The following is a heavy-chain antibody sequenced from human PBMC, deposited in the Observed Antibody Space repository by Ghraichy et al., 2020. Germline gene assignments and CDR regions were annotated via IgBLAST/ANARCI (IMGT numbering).Heavy chain of an antibody. J-gene: IGHJ4*02. CDR2: ISGSGGST. CDR3: AKVNLLLWFGELFDY. Sequence: GGSLRLSCAASGFTFSSYAMSWVRQAPGKGLEWVSAISGSGGSTYYADSVKGRFTISRDNSKNTLYLQMNSLRAEDTAVYYCAKVNLLLWFGELFDYWGLGTLVTVSS. D-gene: IGHD3-10*01. V-gene: IGHV3-23*01. CDR1: GFTFSSYA.